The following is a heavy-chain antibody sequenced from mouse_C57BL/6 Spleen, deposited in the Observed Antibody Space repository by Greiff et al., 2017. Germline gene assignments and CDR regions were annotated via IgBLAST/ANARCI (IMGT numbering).Heavy chain of an antibody. V-gene: IGHV7-3*01. CDR3: AKCPDDNYGRFAY. J-gene: IGHJ3*01. CDR1: GFTFTDYY. CDR2: IRNKANGYTT. D-gene: IGHD2-1*01. Sequence: EVNVVESGGGLVQPGGSLSLSCAASGFTFTDYYMSWVRQPPGKALEWLGFIRNKANGYTTEYSASVQGRFSISRDNSENVHYLQKKALRAENSATYDSAKCPDDNYGRFAYWGQGTLVTVSA.